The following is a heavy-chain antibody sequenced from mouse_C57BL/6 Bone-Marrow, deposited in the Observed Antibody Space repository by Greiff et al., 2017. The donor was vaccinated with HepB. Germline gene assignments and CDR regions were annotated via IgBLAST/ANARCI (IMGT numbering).Heavy chain of an antibody. CDR1: GFTFSDYG. CDR2: ISNLAYSI. Sequence: EVQVVESGGGLVQPGGSLKLSCAASGFTFSDYGMAWVRQAPRKGPEWVAFISNLAYSIYYADTVTGRFTISRENAKNTLYREMSSLRSEDTAMYYCARLDRQLRLRGYAMDYWGQGTSDTVSS. J-gene: IGHJ4*01. D-gene: IGHD3-2*02. CDR3: ARLDRQLRLRGYAMDY. V-gene: IGHV5-15*01.